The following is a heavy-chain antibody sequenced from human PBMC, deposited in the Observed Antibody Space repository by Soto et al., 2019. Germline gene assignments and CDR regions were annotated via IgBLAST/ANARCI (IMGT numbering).Heavy chain of an antibody. V-gene: IGHV4-30-4*01. J-gene: IGHJ6*02. D-gene: IGHD6-19*01. Sequence: SSETLSLTCTVSGDSISSNNNYWSWIRQPPGEGLEWIGFISYSGTTSYRPSLKSRVAISLDTSKNQFSLSLSSVTAADTAVYYCARVASSGWTYYYYGMDVWGQGTTVTVSS. CDR3: ARVASSGWTYYYYGMDV. CDR1: GDSISSNNNY. CDR2: ISYSGTT.